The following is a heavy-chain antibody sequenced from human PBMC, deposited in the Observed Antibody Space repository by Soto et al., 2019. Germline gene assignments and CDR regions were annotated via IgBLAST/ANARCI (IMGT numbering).Heavy chain of an antibody. CDR2: ISDPGTST. Sequence: PAVSLRLSCAASGFTFGNYAMNWVRQAPGKGLEWISSISDPGTSTYYANSVKGRFSMSRDNSKNTLFLQMNRLRADDTAVYFCAKSLVTPSDAFDLWGRGTLVTVSS. CDR3: AKSLVTPSDAFDL. V-gene: IGHV3-23*01. D-gene: IGHD2-21*02. CDR1: GFTFGNYA. J-gene: IGHJ3*01.